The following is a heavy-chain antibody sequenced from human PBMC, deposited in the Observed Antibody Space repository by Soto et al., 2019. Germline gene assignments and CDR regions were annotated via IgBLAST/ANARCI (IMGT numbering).Heavy chain of an antibody. CDR3: ARGELESSDAFDI. J-gene: IGHJ3*02. V-gene: IGHV4-59*13. Sequence: PSETLSLTCTVSGGSISSYYWSWIRQPPGKGLEWIGYIYYSGSTNYNPSLKSRVTISVDTSKNQFSLKLSSVTAADTAVYYCARGELESSDAFDIWGQGTMVTVS. CDR2: IYYSGST. CDR1: GGSISSYY. D-gene: IGHD1-1*01.